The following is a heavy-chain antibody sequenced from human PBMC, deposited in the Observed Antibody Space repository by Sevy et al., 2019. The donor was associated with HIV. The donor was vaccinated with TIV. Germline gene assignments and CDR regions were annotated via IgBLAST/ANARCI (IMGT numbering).Heavy chain of an antibody. CDR3: AREGLLSFGESYYYYGMDV. V-gene: IGHV3-30*04. J-gene: IGHJ6*02. D-gene: IGHD3-10*01. Sequence: LSLTCAASGFTFSSYAMHWVRQAPGKGLEWVAVISYDGSNKYCADSVKGRFTISRDNSKNTLYLQMNSLRAEDTAVYYCAREGLLSFGESYYYYGMDVWGQGTTVTVSS. CDR1: GFTFSSYA. CDR2: ISYDGSNK.